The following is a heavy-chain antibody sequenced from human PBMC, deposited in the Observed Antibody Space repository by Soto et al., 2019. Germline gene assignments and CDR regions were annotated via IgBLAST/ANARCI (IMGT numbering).Heavy chain of an antibody. J-gene: IGHJ3*02. V-gene: IGHV3-33*01. CDR1: GFTFSSYG. Sequence: GGSLRLSCAASGFTFSSYGMHWVRQAPGKGLEWVAVIWYDGSNKYYADSVKGRFTISRDNSKNTLYLQMNSLRAEDTAVYYCARGSTPIFGVVTLWNDAFDIWGQGTMVTVSS. CDR3: ARGSTPIFGVVTLWNDAFDI. D-gene: IGHD3-3*01. CDR2: IWYDGSNK.